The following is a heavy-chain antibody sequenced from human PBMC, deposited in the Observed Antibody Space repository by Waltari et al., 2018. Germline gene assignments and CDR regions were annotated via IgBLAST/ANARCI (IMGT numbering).Heavy chain of an antibody. CDR1: GFSFSNYW. V-gene: IGHV3-74*01. D-gene: IGHD6-19*01. CDR3: TRATAVSFDY. CDR2: IKPGGSSM. Sequence: EVQLVESGGGLVQPGGSLRLSCAASGFSFSNYWIHWVRQAPGKGLEGVSRIKPGGSSMSPADSVRGRFTITRDNAKTPLYLQMNSLRVDDTAVYYCTRATAVSFDYWGLGTLVTVSS. J-gene: IGHJ4*02.